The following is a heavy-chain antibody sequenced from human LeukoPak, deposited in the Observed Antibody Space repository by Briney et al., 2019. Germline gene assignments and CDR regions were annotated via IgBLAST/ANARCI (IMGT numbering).Heavy chain of an antibody. J-gene: IGHJ3*02. CDR3: ARALTLRALISIFGVDAFDI. V-gene: IGHV4-59*10. D-gene: IGHD3-3*01. Sequence: SETLSLTCAVYGGSFSGYYWSWIRQPAGKGLEWIGRIYTSGSTNYNPSLKSRVTISVDTSKNQFSLKLSSVTAADTAVYYCARALTLRALISIFGVDAFDIWGQGTMVTVSS. CDR2: IYTSGST. CDR1: GGSFSGYY.